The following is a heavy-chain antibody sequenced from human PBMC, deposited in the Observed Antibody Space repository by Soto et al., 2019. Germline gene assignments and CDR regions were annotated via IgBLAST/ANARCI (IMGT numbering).Heavy chain of an antibody. V-gene: IGHV3-23*01. Sequence: GGSLRLSCAASGFTFSSYAMSWVRQAPGKGLEWVSAISGSGGSTYYADSVKGRFTISRDNSKNTLYLQMNSLRAEDTAVYSCAKDLVSSSPYYYYYIDVWGKGTTVTVSS. D-gene: IGHD6-6*01. J-gene: IGHJ6*03. CDR2: ISGSGGST. CDR1: GFTFSSYA. CDR3: AKDLVSSSPYYYYYIDV.